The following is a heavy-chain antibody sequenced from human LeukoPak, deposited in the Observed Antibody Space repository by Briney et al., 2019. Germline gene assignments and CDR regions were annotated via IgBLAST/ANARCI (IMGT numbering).Heavy chain of an antibody. J-gene: IGHJ5*02. D-gene: IGHD3-16*01. CDR2: INHSGST. CDR1: GGSFNDYY. Sequence: PSETLSLTCAVYGGSFNDYYWIWIRQSPEKGLEWIGEINHSGSTSYNPSLKSRVTISVDTPKKQISLKLSSVTAADTAVYYCVGGADYVWGNPGSWGQGTLVTVSS. V-gene: IGHV4-34*01. CDR3: VGGADYVWGNPGS.